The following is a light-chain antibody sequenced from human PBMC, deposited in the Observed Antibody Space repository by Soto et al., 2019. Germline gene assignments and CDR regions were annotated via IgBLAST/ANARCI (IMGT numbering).Light chain of an antibody. J-gene: IGKJ4*01. CDR1: QGVSGL. Sequence: EMQITQSPSSLSSSGGDIANITCRASQGVSGLLAWYQQKPGKAPKLLISAASSLQSGVPSRFSGSGCGTDFTLIITSLQPEDFATCYCQQGSRFPLTFGGGTRVEIK. CDR2: AAS. V-gene: IGKV1-12*01. CDR3: QQGSRFPLT.